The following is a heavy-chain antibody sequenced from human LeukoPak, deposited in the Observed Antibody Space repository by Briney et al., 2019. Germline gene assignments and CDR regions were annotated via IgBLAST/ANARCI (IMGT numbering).Heavy chain of an antibody. J-gene: IGHJ4*02. CDR3: ARDSGSYDY. Sequence: SETLSLTCAVYGGSFSGYYWSWIRQPPGKGLEWIGEINHSGSTNYNPSLKSRVTISVDTSKNQFSLKLSSVTAADTAVYYCARDSGSYDYWGQGTLVTVSS. V-gene: IGHV4-34*01. CDR1: GGSFSGYY. CDR2: INHSGST. D-gene: IGHD1-26*01.